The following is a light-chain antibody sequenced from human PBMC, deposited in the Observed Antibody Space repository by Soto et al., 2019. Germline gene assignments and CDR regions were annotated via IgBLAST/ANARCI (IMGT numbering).Light chain of an antibody. V-gene: IGKV3-15*01. CDR1: QSVSSD. Sequence: EIVMTQSPVTLSVSLGERATLSCRASQSVSSDLAWYQQKPGQAPRLLIYGAFNRATGVPARFSGSGSGTELTLTISSLQSEDFAVHYCQQYNNWPPITFGQGTRLEIK. J-gene: IGKJ5*01. CDR3: QQYNNWPPIT. CDR2: GAF.